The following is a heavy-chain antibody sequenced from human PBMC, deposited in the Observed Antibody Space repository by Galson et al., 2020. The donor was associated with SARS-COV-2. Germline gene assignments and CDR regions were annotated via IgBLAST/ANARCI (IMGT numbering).Heavy chain of an antibody. CDR2: ISSGGTPI. CDR1: GFDFSSNS. J-gene: IGHJ4*02. V-gene: IGHV3-48*02. CDR3: TRTTFGGFDY. Sequence: GGSLRLSCAASGFDFSSNSMTWVRQAPGKGLEWVSYISSGGTPIYYADSVKGRFTIPKDNAKKSMYFQLNSLRDEDTAVYYCTRTTFGGFDYWGRGTLVTVSS. D-gene: IGHD3-10*01.